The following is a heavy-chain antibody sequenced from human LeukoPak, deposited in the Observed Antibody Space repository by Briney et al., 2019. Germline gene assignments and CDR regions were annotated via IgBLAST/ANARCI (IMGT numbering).Heavy chain of an antibody. CDR3: ARPLYDSSGYYPDAFDI. V-gene: IGHV3-23*01. D-gene: IGHD3-22*01. CDR1: GFTFSSYA. Sequence: GGSLRLSCAASGFTFSSYAMSWVRQAPGKGLEWVSAISGSGGSTYYADSVKGRFTISRDNSKNTLYLQMNSLRAEDTAVYYCARPLYDSSGYYPDAFDIWGQGTMVTVSS. CDR2: ISGSGGST. J-gene: IGHJ3*02.